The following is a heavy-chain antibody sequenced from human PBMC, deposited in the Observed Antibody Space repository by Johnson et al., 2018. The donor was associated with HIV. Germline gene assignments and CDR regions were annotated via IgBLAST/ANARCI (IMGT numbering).Heavy chain of an antibody. CDR3: ALEAVRSTDAFDI. J-gene: IGHJ3*02. D-gene: IGHD3-10*01. CDR1: GFTVSSNY. V-gene: IGHV3-30*03. Sequence: QVQLVESGGGLIQPGGSLRLSCAASGFTVSSNYMSWVRQAPGKGLEWVAVISYDGSKKYYPDSVKGRFTISRDNAKNSLYLQTNSLRAEDTAVYYCALEAVRSTDAFDIWGQGTMVIVSS. CDR2: ISYDGSKK.